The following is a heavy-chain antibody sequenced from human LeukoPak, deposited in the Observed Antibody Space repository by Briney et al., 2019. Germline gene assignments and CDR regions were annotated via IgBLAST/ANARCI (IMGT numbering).Heavy chain of an antibody. D-gene: IGHD3-3*01. Sequence: ASVKVSCKVSGYTLTELSMHWVRQAPGKGLEWMGGFDPEDGETIYAQKFQGRVTMTTDTSTSTAYMELRSLRSDDTAVYYCARAYDFWSGYYNRLFDYWGQGTLVTVSS. J-gene: IGHJ4*02. V-gene: IGHV1-24*01. CDR3: ARAYDFWSGYYNRLFDY. CDR1: GYTLTELS. CDR2: FDPEDGET.